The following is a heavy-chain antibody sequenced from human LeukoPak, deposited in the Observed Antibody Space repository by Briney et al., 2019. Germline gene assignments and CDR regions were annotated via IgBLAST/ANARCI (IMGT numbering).Heavy chain of an antibody. CDR2: IYYSGST. D-gene: IGHD4-11*01. CDR1: GGSISSGTYY. CDR3: ASLVAPVTVGYYFDY. Sequence: SETLSLTCTVSGGSISSGTYYWGWIRQPPGKGLEWIGYIYYSGSTNYNPSLKSRVTISVDTSKNQFSLKLSSVTAADTAVYYCASLVAPVTVGYYFDYWGQGTLVTVSS. V-gene: IGHV4-61*05. J-gene: IGHJ4*02.